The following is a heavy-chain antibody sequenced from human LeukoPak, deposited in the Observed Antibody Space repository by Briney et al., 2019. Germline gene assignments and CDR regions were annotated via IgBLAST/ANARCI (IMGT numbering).Heavy chain of an antibody. V-gene: IGHV4-30-4*07. CDR3: ARVEMATITAYFDY. D-gene: IGHD5-24*01. CDR2: IYYSGST. J-gene: IGHJ4*02. CDR1: GGSISSGGYS. Sequence: SETLSLTCAVSGGSISSGGYSWSWIRQPPGKGLEWFGYIYYSGSTYYNPSLKSRVTISVDTSKNQFSLKLSSVTAADTAVYYCARVEMATITAYFDYWGQGTLVTVSS.